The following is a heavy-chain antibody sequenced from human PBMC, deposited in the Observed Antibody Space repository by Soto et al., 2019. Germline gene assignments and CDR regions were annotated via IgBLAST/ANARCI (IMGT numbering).Heavy chain of an antibody. D-gene: IGHD6-13*01. Sequence: PSETLSLTCAVYGGSFSGYYWSWIRQPPGKGLEFIGETHHSRGTNYNPSLRSRVTMSLDKSKNQLSLILYSVTAADTGVYYCARYSAASGTYYFDYWGQGTLVTVSS. CDR1: GGSFSGYY. CDR2: THHSRGT. J-gene: IGHJ4*01. V-gene: IGHV4-34*01. CDR3: ARYSAASGTYYFDY.